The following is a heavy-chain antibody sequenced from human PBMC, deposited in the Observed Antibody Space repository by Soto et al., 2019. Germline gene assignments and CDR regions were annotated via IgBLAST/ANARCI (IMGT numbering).Heavy chain of an antibody. Sequence: GASVKVSCKASGGTFSSYAISWVRQAPGQGLEWMGGIIPIFGTANYAQKFQGRVTITADESTSTAYMELSSLRSEDTAVYYCARDPVLYSSSLHYYYGMDVWGQGTTVTVSS. J-gene: IGHJ6*02. CDR2: IIPIFGTA. CDR1: GGTFSSYA. D-gene: IGHD6-6*01. V-gene: IGHV1-69*13. CDR3: ARDPVLYSSSLHYYYGMDV.